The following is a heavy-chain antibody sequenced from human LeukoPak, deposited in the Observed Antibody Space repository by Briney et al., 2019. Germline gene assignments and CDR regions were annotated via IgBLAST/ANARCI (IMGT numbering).Heavy chain of an antibody. CDR3: ARQMYYYDSSGPSPGYYYYMDV. Sequence: SSETLSLTCTVSGGSISSSSYYWGWIRQPPGKGLEWIGSIYYSGTTYYNPSLKSRVTISVDTSKNQFSLKLSSVTAADTAVYYCARQMYYYDSSGPSPGYYYYMDVWGKGTTVTVSS. J-gene: IGHJ6*03. CDR2: IYYSGTT. V-gene: IGHV4-39*07. D-gene: IGHD3-22*01. CDR1: GGSISSSSYY.